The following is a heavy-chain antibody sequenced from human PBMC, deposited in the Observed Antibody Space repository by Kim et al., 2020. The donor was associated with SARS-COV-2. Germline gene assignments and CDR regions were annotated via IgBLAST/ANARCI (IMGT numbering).Heavy chain of an antibody. V-gene: IGHV3-74*01. CDR2: LSTDGSST. J-gene: IGHJ3*02. CDR1: GFILSNHW. CDR3: ARAWAVDN. Sequence: GGSLRLSCAVSGFILSNHWMHWVRQVPGKGLAWVSRLSTDGSSTAYEDSVNVRFSISIANAKNTLYLQMKSMRAEDADADDCARAWAVDNWGQGTMVTVS.